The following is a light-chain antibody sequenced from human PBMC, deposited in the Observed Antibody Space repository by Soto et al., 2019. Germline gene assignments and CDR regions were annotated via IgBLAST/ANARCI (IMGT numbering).Light chain of an antibody. Sequence: DIQMTQSPSTLSASVGDRVTITCRASQSITNRLAWYQQKPGKAPKVLIYDASNLESGVPSRFSGSGSGTEFILTITSLQPDDFGTYWCQHYGGLWTFGQGTKVEIK. V-gene: IGKV1-5*01. CDR3: QHYGGLWT. J-gene: IGKJ1*01. CDR1: QSITNR. CDR2: DAS.